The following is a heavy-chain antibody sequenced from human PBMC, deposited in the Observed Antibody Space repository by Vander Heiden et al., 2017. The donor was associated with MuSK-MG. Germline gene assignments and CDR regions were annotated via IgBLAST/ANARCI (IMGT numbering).Heavy chain of an antibody. Sequence: QVQLQQWGAGLLKPSETLSLTCAVYGGSFSGDYWSWIRQPPGKGLEWIGEINHSGSTNYIPSLKSRVTIAVDTSKKQFSLKLTSVTAADTAVYYCARGKRGITIFGVVTWFDPWGQGTLVTVSS. V-gene: IGHV4-34*01. CDR2: INHSGST. J-gene: IGHJ5*02. D-gene: IGHD3-3*01. CDR3: ARGKRGITIFGVVTWFDP. CDR1: GGSFSGDY.